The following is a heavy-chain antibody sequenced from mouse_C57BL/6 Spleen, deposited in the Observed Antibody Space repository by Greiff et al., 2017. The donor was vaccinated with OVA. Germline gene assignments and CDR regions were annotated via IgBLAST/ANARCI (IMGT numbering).Heavy chain of an antibody. D-gene: IGHD3-2*02. CDR2: IYPGSGNT. J-gene: IGHJ3*01. CDR1: GYTFTDYY. V-gene: IGHV1-76*01. CDR3: ARGWTAQATPWFAY. Sequence: VKLQQSGAELVRPGASVKLSCKASGYTFTDYYINWVKQRPGQGLEWIARIYPGSGNTYYNEKFKGKATLTAEKSSSTAYMQLSSLTSEYSAVDFCARGWTAQATPWFAYWGQGTLVTVSA.